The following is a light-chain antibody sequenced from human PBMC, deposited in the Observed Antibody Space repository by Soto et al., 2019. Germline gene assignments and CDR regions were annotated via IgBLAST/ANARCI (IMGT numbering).Light chain of an antibody. Sequence: DIVMTQSPLSLPVTPGEPASISCRSSQSLLQTNGYTYLDWYLQKPGQSPQLLIYLTSIRASRVPDRFSGSGSGTEFTLKISKVEAEDVGVYYCMQSLQTPPWTFGPGTKVEFK. CDR2: LTS. CDR3: MQSLQTPPWT. V-gene: IGKV2-28*01. CDR1: QSLLQTNGYTY. J-gene: IGKJ1*01.